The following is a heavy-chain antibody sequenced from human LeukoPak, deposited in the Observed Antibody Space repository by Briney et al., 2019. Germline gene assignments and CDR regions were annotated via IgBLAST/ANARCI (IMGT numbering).Heavy chain of an antibody. Sequence: PGGSLRLSCEAFGFAVSTYSMHWVRQTPGQGLVWVSRLNSDGIRTDYADSVWGRFTISRDNAKNTFYMYMDSLRAEDTAVYYCARAGFYNGYDYWGQGTLVTVSS. J-gene: IGHJ4*02. CDR3: ARAGFYNGYDY. V-gene: IGHV3-74*01. CDR2: LNSDGIRT. D-gene: IGHD5-18*01. CDR1: GFAVSTYS.